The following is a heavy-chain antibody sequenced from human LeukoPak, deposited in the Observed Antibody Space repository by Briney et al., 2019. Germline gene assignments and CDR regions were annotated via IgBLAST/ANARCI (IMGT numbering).Heavy chain of an antibody. Sequence: GGSLRLSCAASGFTFSTYNMNWVRQAPGKGPEWVSSLRISSSYIYYADSVKGRFTISRDNAKNSLYLQMNSLRAEDTAVYYCARVLRYFDWTKALFDYWGQGTLVTVSS. V-gene: IGHV3-21*01. CDR1: GFTFSTYN. CDR2: LRISSSYI. J-gene: IGHJ4*02. CDR3: ARVLRYFDWTKALFDY. D-gene: IGHD3-9*01.